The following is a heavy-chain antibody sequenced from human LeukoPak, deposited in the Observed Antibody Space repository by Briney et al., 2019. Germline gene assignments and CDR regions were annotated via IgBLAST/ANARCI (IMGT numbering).Heavy chain of an antibody. CDR3: ARLARSHDYGDYTSN. D-gene: IGHD4-17*01. CDR2: INHSGST. V-gene: IGHV4-34*01. CDR1: GGSISSYY. Sequence: SETLSLTCAVSGGSISSYYWSWIRQPPGKGLEWIGEINHSGSTNYNPSLKSRVTISVDTSKNQFSLKLSSVTAADTAVYYCARLARSHDYGDYTSNWGQGTLVTVSS. J-gene: IGHJ4*02.